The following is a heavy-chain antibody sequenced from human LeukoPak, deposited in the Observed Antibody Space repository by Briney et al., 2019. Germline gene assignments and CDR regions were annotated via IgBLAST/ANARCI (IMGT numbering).Heavy chain of an antibody. CDR3: ARVPGIAVAGYYYYYHGMDV. CDR1: GGTFSSYA. V-gene: IGHV1-69*13. J-gene: IGHJ6*02. CDR2: IIPIFGTA. D-gene: IGHD6-19*01. Sequence: GASVKVSRKASGGTFSSYAISWVRQAPGQGLEWMGGIIPIFGTANYAQKFQGRVTITADESTSTAYMELSSLRSEDTAVYYCARVPGIAVAGYYYYYHGMDVWGQGTTVTVSS.